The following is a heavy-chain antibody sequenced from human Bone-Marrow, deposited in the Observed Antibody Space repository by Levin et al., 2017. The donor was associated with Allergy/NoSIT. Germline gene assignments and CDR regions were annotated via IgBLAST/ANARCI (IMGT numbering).Heavy chain of an antibody. CDR3: VRSESGYFDY. CDR1: GVSINSDYW. Sequence: KASETLSLTCAVSGVSINSDYWWGWIRQAPGKGLEWLGYTYHTGGTYYNPSLKTRVTMSVDTSKNHVSLRVTSVTAVDTAVYYCVRSESGYFDYWGQGILVTVSS. J-gene: IGHJ4*02. CDR2: TYHTGGT. V-gene: IGHV4-28*01. D-gene: IGHD1-26*01.